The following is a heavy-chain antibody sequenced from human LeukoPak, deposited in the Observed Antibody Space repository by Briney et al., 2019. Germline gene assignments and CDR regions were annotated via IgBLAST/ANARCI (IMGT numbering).Heavy chain of an antibody. CDR2: ISAGNGNT. CDR3: ARALPAAMIHGMDV. Sequence: ASVKVSCKASGYAFTSYAMHWVRQAPGQRLEWMGWISAGNGNTKYSQKFQGRVTITRDTSASTAYMELSSLRSEDTAVYYCARALPAAMIHGMDVWGQGTTVTVSS. D-gene: IGHD2-2*01. CDR1: GYAFTSYA. V-gene: IGHV1-3*01. J-gene: IGHJ6*02.